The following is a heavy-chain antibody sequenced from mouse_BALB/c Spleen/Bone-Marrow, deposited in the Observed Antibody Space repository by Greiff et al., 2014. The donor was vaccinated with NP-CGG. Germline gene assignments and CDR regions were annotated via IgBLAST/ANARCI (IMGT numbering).Heavy chain of an antibody. CDR3: GRGNYDSSYALDY. Sequence: QLQESGAELASPGASVTLSCKASGYTFTDHIMNWVKKRPGQGLEWIGRIYPVNGDTNYNQKFMGKATFSVDRSSSTVYMVLNSLTSEDDAVYYCGRGNYDSSYALDYWGQGTPVTVSS. CDR1: GYTFTDHI. V-gene: IGHV1-11*01. D-gene: IGHD1-1*01. J-gene: IGHJ4*01. CDR2: IYPVNGDT.